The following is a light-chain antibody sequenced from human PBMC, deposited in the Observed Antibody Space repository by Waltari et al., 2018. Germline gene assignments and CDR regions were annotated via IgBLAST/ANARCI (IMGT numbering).Light chain of an antibody. V-gene: IGLV1-44*01. CDR3: AAWDDGLNGWV. Sequence: QSVLTQPPSASGSPGQRVTISCSGRTANIGRTTGNWYQQIPGTAPKLLIYTNSQRPSGVPDRFSGSKSGTSGFLAISGLQSEDEADYYCAAWDDGLNGWVFGGRTRVSVL. CDR2: TNS. CDR1: TANIGRTT. J-gene: IGLJ3*02.